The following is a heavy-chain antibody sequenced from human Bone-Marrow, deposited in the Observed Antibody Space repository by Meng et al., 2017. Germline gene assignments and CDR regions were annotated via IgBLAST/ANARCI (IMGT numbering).Heavy chain of an antibody. J-gene: IGHJ4*02. CDR3: ARELFYYDESYYYRGRFDS. Sequence: SQTLSLTCAISGDSVPRGSVTWNWIRQSPSRGLEWRGRTYYKSKWYSDYTESVKSRITFSQDTSKNQFSLHLNTVTPENTAVYYFARELFYYDESYYYRGRFDSWGQGTLVTVSS. D-gene: IGHD3-16*01. V-gene: IGHV6-1*01. CDR1: GDSVPRGSVT. CDR2: TYYKSKWYS.